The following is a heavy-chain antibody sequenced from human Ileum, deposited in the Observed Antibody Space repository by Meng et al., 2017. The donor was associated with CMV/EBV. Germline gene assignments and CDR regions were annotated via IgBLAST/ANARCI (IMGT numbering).Heavy chain of an antibody. CDR1: GDSISGYH. CDR3: GRAGARGVPVDM. CDR2: LRTSGTT. Sequence: QTQLQESRPGLVTPSKTLSITCIVSGDSISGYHWTWIRKPAGKGLEWIGRLRTSGTTDHNPSLKSRVTLSIDTSKNQFSLKLNSVTAADTAVYYCGRAGARGVPVDMWGQGTLVTVSS. J-gene: IGHJ4*02. V-gene: IGHV4-4*07. D-gene: IGHD3-10*01.